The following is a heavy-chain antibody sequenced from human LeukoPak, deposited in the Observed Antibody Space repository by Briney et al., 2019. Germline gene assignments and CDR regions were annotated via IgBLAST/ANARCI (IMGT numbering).Heavy chain of an antibody. V-gene: IGHV3-30*18. Sequence: PGGSLRLSCAASGFTFSSYGMHWVRQAPGKGLEWVAVISYDGSNKYYADSVKGRFTISRDNSKNTPYLQMNSLRAEDTAVYYCAKDKYSSSLPPSDPWGQGTLVTVSS. CDR3: AKDKYSSSLPPSDP. CDR2: ISYDGSNK. CDR1: GFTFSSYG. D-gene: IGHD6-13*01. J-gene: IGHJ5*02.